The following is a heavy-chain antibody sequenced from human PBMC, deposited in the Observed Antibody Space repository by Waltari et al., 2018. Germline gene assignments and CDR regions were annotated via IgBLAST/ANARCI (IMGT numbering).Heavy chain of an antibody. CDR1: GYTFTDYY. CDR2: VDHEDGET. Sequence: EVQLVQSGAEVKKPGATVKISCKVSGYTFTDYYMHWVQQAPGKGLEWMGLVDHEDGETIFAEKYQARVTITADTSTDTAYMELSRLRSEDTAVYYGATDGQWDIVATTRGWFDPWGQGTLVTVSS. CDR3: ATDGQWDIVATTRGWFDP. D-gene: IGHD5-12*01. V-gene: IGHV1-69-2*01. J-gene: IGHJ5*02.